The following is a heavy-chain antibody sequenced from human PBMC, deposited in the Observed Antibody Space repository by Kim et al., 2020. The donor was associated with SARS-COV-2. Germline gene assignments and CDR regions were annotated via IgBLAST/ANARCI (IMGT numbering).Heavy chain of an antibody. D-gene: IGHD2-21*02. CDR2: IYHSVST. J-gene: IGHJ3*02. Sequence: SETLSLTCAVSGGSISSSNWWSWVRQPPGKGLEWIGEIYHSVSTNYNPSLKSRVTISVDKSNNQFSLKLSSVTAADTAVYYCAREHIVVVTAIRGAFDIWGQGTMVTVSS. CDR3: AREHIVVVTAIRGAFDI. CDR1: GGSISSSNW. V-gene: IGHV4-4*02.